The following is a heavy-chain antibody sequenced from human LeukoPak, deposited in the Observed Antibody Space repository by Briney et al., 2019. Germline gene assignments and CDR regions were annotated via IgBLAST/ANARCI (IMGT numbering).Heavy chain of an antibody. CDR1: GFTFSCYE. CDR3: ARDGYYDSSGYVPDAFDI. Sequence: GGSLRLSWAAAGFTFSCYEMNWVRQARGEGLEWVSYISSSCSTIYYADSVKGRFTISRDNAKNSLYPQMNSLRAEDTAVYYCARDGYYDSSGYVPDAFDIWGQGTMVTVSS. CDR2: ISSSCSTI. V-gene: IGHV3-48*03. D-gene: IGHD3-22*01. J-gene: IGHJ3*02.